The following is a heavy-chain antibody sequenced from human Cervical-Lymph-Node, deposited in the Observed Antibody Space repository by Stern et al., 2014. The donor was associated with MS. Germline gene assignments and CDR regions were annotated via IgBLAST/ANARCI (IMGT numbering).Heavy chain of an antibody. CDR1: GGSISSYY. V-gene: IGHV4-59*01. Sequence: QLQLQESGPGLVKPSETLSLTCTVSGGSISSYYWSWIRQPPGKGLEWIGYIYYSGSTNYNPSLKSRVTISVDTSKNQFSLKLSSVNAADTAVYYCARIVGATRGARFDPWGQGTLVTVSS. CDR2: IYYSGST. CDR3: ARIVGATRGARFDP. D-gene: IGHD1-26*01. J-gene: IGHJ5*02.